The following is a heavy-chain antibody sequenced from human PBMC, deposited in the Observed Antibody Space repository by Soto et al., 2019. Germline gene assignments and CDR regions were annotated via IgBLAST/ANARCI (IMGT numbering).Heavy chain of an antibody. D-gene: IGHD6-13*01. CDR1: GYTFTSYG. V-gene: IGHV1-18*01. CDR2: ISAYNGNT. Sequence: QVQLVQSGAEVKKPGASVKVSCKASGYTFTSYGIRWVRQAPGKGHEWMGWISAYNGNTHYAQKLQGRVTMTTDTSTSTADMELRSLRSDDTAVYYCARSIAAAGTNYYYGMDVWGQGTTVTVSS. CDR3: ARSIAAAGTNYYYGMDV. J-gene: IGHJ6*02.